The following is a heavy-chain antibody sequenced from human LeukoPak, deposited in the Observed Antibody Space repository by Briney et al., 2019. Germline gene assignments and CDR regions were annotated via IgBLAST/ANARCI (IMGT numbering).Heavy chain of an antibody. V-gene: IGHV4-59*01. CDR2: ISDTGKT. CDR1: GAFLSSYY. J-gene: IGHJ5*02. Sequence: QPSETLSLTCSVSGAFLSSYYWDWLRQSPGKGLEWIGYISDTGKTDSNPSLKSRVTISLGTSKTQFSLRLRSVTAADSAVYYCAASSYEPSLTWGPGILVT. D-gene: IGHD5-12*01. CDR3: AASSYEPSLT.